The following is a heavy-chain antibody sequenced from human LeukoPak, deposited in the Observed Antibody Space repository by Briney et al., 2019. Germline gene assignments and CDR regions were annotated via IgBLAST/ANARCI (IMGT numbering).Heavy chain of an antibody. CDR1: GFTFINAW. V-gene: IGHV3-48*04. Sequence: GGSLRLSCAASGFTFINAWMSWVRQAPGKGLEWVPYISSSSSTIYYADSVKGRFTISRDNSKNSLYLQMNSLRAEDTALYYCAKEQSPYYYDSSGYYFDYWGQGTLVTVSS. CDR2: ISSSSSTI. D-gene: IGHD3-22*01. J-gene: IGHJ4*02. CDR3: AKEQSPYYYDSSGYYFDY.